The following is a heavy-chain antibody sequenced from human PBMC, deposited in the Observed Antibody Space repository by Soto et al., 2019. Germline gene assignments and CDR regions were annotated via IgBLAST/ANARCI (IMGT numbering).Heavy chain of an antibody. J-gene: IGHJ4*02. CDR2: ISAYNGNT. V-gene: IGHV1-18*01. Sequence: QVQLVQSGAEVKKPGASVKVSCKASGYTFTSYGISWVRQAPGQGLEWMGWISAYNGNTNYAQKLQGRVTMTTDTATSTAYMELRSRRSDDTAVYYCARDERYCSSTSCHSAFDYWGQGTLVTVSS. CDR1: GYTFTSYG. CDR3: ARDERYCSSTSCHSAFDY. D-gene: IGHD2-2*01.